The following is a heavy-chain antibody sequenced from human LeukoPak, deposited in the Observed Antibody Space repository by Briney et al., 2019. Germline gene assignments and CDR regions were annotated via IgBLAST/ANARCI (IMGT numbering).Heavy chain of an antibody. CDR3: VRHDGRGGATMGALDS. J-gene: IGHJ5*01. Sequence: SETLSLTCTISAASISSSSHHWGWIRQSPGKGLEWIGSIYYGQTIYYNPSLNSRVTISVVTSKDPFTLQLNSVTAADTAVYYCVRHDGRGGATMGALDSWGQGSLVTVSS. CDR2: IYYGQTI. V-gene: IGHV4-39*01. D-gene: IGHD4/OR15-4a*01. CDR1: AASISSSSHH.